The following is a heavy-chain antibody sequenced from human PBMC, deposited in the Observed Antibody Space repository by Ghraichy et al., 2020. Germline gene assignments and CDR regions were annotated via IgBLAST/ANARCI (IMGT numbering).Heavy chain of an antibody. CDR3: ARNLYGSGDIDY. CDR2: INHSGST. Sequence: SETLSLTCAVYGGSFSGYYWSWIRQPPGKGLEWIGEINHSGSTNYNPSLKSRVTISVDPSKNQFSLKLSSVTAADTAVYYCARNLYGSGDIDYWGQGTLVTVSA. D-gene: IGHD3-10*01. J-gene: IGHJ4*02. V-gene: IGHV4-34*01. CDR1: GGSFSGYY.